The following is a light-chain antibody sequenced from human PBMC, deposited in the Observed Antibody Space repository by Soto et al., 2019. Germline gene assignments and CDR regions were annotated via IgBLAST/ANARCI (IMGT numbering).Light chain of an antibody. V-gene: IGKV1-33*01. Sequence: DIQVAQYPSSLSASVEDRDTITFQASQDISEYLNWYQQKPGKAPNLLIHDASNSATGVPSRFSGSGSGTHFTFTISSLEPEDFATYYCQQYDNLPLSFGGGTKVDIK. CDR1: QDISEY. CDR2: DAS. J-gene: IGKJ4*01. CDR3: QQYDNLPLS.